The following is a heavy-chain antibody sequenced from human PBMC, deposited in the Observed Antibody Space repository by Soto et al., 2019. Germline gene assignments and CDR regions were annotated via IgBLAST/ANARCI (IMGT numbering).Heavy chain of an antibody. CDR1: GGSISSSNYY. V-gene: IGHV4-39*01. CDR3: ARHGLVTTVTDDAFDI. CDR2: GYYSGST. J-gene: IGHJ3*02. D-gene: IGHD4-17*01. Sequence: QLQLQESGPGLVKPSETLSLTCTVSGGSISSSNYYWGWIRQPPGKGLEWIGSGYYSGSTYYIPSLQSRVTISVDTSKNQFSLKVRSVIAADTAVYYCARHGLVTTVTDDAFDIWGPGTMVTVSS.